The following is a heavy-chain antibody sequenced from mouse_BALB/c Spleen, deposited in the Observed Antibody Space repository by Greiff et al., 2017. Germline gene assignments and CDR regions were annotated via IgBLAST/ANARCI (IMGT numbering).Heavy chain of an antibody. D-gene: IGHD2-1*01. CDR3: ARDLLWPSGFYAMDY. CDR1: GFTFSSYA. J-gene: IGHJ4*01. V-gene: IGHV5-9-4*01. Sequence: EVQRVESGGGLVKPGGSLKLSCAASGFTFSSYAMSWVRQSPEKRLEWVAEISSGGSYTYYPDTVTGRFTISRDNAKNTLYLEMSSLRSEDTAMYYCARDLLWPSGFYAMDYWGQGTSVTVSS. CDR2: ISSGGSYT.